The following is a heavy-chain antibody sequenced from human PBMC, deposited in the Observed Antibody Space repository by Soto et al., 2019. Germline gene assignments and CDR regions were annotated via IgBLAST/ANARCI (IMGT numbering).Heavy chain of an antibody. CDR2: ISAGGGST. D-gene: IGHD3-22*01. J-gene: IGHJ5*02. Sequence: GGSLRLSCAASRFTFSTFAMSWVRQAPGKGLEWVSGISAGGGSTYYADSVKGRFTISRDNSKSTLCLQMNSLRAEDTAVYYCAKDKGLYYDGSFDPWGQGTLVTVSS. CDR1: RFTFSTFA. CDR3: AKDKGLYYDGSFDP. V-gene: IGHV3-23*01.